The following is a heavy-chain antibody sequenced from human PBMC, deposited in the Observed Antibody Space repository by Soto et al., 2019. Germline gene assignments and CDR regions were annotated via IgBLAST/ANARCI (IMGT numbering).Heavy chain of an antibody. Sequence: ASVKVSCKVSGYTLTELSMHWVRQAPGKGLEWMGGFDPEDGETIYAQKFQGRVTMTEDTSTDTAYMELSSLRSEETAVYYCATVHPYYYGSGSSYYYGMDVWGQGTTVTVSS. CDR3: ATVHPYYYGSGSSYYYGMDV. D-gene: IGHD3-10*01. CDR1: GYTLTELS. J-gene: IGHJ6*02. V-gene: IGHV1-24*01. CDR2: FDPEDGET.